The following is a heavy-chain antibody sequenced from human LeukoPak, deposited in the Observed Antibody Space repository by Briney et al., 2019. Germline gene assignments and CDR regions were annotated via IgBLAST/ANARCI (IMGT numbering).Heavy chain of an antibody. CDR1: GYSISSGYY. Sequence: SETLSLTCAVPGYSISSGYYWGWIRQPPGKGLEWIGSIYHSGSTYYNPSLKSRVTISVDTSKNQFSLKLSSVTAADTAVYYCARVVGVPAAILDYWGQGTLVTVSS. CDR2: IYHSGST. D-gene: IGHD2-2*01. V-gene: IGHV4-38-2*01. CDR3: ARVVGVPAAILDY. J-gene: IGHJ4*02.